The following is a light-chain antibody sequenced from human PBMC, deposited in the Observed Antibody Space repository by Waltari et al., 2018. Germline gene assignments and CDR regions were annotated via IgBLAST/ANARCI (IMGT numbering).Light chain of an antibody. CDR1: SSDVGAYNY. CDR2: EVT. CDR3: CSHGGSNNFYI. J-gene: IGLJ1*01. Sequence: QSALTQPPSASGSPGQSVTISCIGTSSDVGAYNYVSWYQQYPGKAPKLIIYEVTNRPSGVPDRFSGSKSGNTASLTVSGLQADDEADYYCCSHGGSNNFYIFGTGTTVTVL. V-gene: IGLV2-8*01.